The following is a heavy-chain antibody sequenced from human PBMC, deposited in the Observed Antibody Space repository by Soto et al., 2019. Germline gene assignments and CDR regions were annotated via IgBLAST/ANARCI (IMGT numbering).Heavy chain of an antibody. V-gene: IGHV4-59*01. J-gene: IGHJ5*02. Sequence: SETLSLTCTVSGGSISSYYWSWIRQPPGKGLEWIGYIYYSGSTNYNPSLKSRVTISVDTSKNQFSLKLSSVTAADTAVYYCASWDIAAAGITFVHWGQGTLVTVSS. CDR2: IYYSGST. CDR1: GGSISSYY. CDR3: ASWDIAAAGITFVH. D-gene: IGHD6-13*01.